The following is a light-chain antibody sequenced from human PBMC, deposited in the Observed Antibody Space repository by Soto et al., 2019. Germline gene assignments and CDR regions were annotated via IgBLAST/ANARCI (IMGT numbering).Light chain of an antibody. CDR2: KAS. Sequence: DIQMTQSPSSLSGSVGDRVTITCRASQTISSLFSWYQQTPGKAPKLLIYKASTLKSGVPSRFRGSGSGTEFTLTISSLQPDDFATYYCQHYNSYSEAFGQGTKVDI. CDR1: QTISSL. CDR3: QHYNSYSEA. V-gene: IGKV1-5*03. J-gene: IGKJ1*01.